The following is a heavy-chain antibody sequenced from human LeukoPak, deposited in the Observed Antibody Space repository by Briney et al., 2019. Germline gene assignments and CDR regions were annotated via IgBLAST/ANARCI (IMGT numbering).Heavy chain of an antibody. J-gene: IGHJ4*02. CDR1: GITFSKNA. CDR2: ISGSGTMT. D-gene: IGHD5-12*01. CDR3: LKALIRVATILED. Sequence: GGSLRLSCAASGITFSKNAMSWVRQAPGKGLEWVSSISGSGTMTYYADSVKGRFTISRDNSNNTLFLQMNSLRVEDTAVYYCLKALIRVATILEDWGQGTLVTVSS. V-gene: IGHV3-23*01.